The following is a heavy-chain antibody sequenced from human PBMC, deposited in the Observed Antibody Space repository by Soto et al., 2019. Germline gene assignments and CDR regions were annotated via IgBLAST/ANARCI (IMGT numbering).Heavy chain of an antibody. Sequence: SETLSLACTVSGGSVSSGSYYWSWIRQPPGKGLERIGYIYYSGSTNYNPSLKSRVTISVDTSKNQFSLKLSSVTAADTAVYYCARFESSGWWYFFAYWSQGTLVTVSS. CDR2: IYYSGST. CDR3: ARFESSGWWYFFAY. J-gene: IGHJ4*02. CDR1: GGSVSSGSYY. V-gene: IGHV4-61*01. D-gene: IGHD6-19*01.